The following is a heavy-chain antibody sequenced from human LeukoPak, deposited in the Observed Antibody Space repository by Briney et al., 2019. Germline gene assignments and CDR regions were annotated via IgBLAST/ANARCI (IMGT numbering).Heavy chain of an antibody. J-gene: IGHJ3*02. CDR2: IYYSGST. V-gene: IGHV4-59*01. CDR1: GDSISNYY. D-gene: IGHD3-16*02. Sequence: SETLSLTCTVSGDSISNYYWSWIRQPPGKGLQWIGYIYYSGSTNYNPSLKSRVTISVDTSKNQFSLKLSSVTAADTAVYYCARYRNEALFAFDIWGQGTMVTVSS. CDR3: ARYRNEALFAFDI.